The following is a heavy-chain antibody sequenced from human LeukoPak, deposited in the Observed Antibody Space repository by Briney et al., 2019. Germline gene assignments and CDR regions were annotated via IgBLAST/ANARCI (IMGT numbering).Heavy chain of an antibody. V-gene: IGHV3-23*01. CDR3: AKGVEWLVYGLIDD. J-gene: IGHJ4*02. CDR1: GFTLSTYG. CDR2: ISASGDST. D-gene: IGHD3-3*01. Sequence: PGGSLRLSCAASGFTLSTYGMGWVRQAPGKGLAWVSGISASGDSTYNAESVRGRFTISRDNSKNMLYLQMNSLRVDDTAVYYCAKGVEWLVYGLIDDWGQGTLVSVSS.